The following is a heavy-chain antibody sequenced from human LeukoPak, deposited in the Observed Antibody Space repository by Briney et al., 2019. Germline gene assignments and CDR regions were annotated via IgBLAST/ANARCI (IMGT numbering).Heavy chain of an antibody. V-gene: IGHV3-23*01. J-gene: IGHJ4*02. D-gene: IGHD6-13*01. Sequence: GGSLRLSCAASGFTFSSYAMSWVSQAPGKGLEWVSAISGSGGSTYYADSVKGRFTISRDNSKNTLYLQMNSLRAEDTAVYYCAKRIAAAGTNPDYWGQGTLVTVSS. CDR3: AKRIAAAGTNPDY. CDR1: GFTFSSYA. CDR2: ISGSGGST.